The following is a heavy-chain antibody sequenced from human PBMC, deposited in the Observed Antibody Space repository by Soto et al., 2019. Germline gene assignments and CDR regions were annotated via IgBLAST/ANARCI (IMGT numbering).Heavy chain of an antibody. Sequence: SETLSLTCTVSGGSISSSSYYWGWIRQPPGKGLEWIGSIYYSGSTYYNPSLKSRVTISVDTSKNQFSLKLSSVTAADTAVYYCARIGPREAVAGMELYYYYYYYGMDVWGQGTTVTVSS. CDR2: IYYSGST. CDR1: GGSISSSSYY. CDR3: ARIGPREAVAGMELYYYYYYYGMDV. V-gene: IGHV4-39*01. D-gene: IGHD6-19*01. J-gene: IGHJ6*02.